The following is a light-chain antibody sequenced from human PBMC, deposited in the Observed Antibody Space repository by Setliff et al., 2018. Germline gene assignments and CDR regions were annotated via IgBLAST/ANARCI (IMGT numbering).Light chain of an antibody. V-gene: IGLV2-14*01. J-gene: IGLJ1*01. CDR3: TSYTSSRTYV. Sequence: QSALTQPASVSGSPGQSITISCTGTSSDVGGHNYVSWYQQHPGKAPKLMIYEVSDRPSGVSNRFSGSKSGNTASLTISGLQAEDGADYYCTSYTSSRTYVFGTGTKV. CDR2: EVS. CDR1: SSDVGGHNY.